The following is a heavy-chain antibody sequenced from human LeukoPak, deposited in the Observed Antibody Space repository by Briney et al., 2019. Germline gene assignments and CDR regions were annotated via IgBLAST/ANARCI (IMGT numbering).Heavy chain of an antibody. CDR1: GFTFGNYA. V-gene: IGHV3-23*01. Sequence: PGGSLRLSCAASGFTFGNYAMSWVRQAPGKGLEWVSAMSATGGSTYYSDSVKGRFTISRDDSKNTLYLQMNSLRPEDTAVYYCARGGGNNAIFGVVTYGMDVWGQGTTVTVSS. D-gene: IGHD3-3*01. J-gene: IGHJ6*02. CDR3: ARGGGNNAIFGVVTYGMDV. CDR2: MSATGGST.